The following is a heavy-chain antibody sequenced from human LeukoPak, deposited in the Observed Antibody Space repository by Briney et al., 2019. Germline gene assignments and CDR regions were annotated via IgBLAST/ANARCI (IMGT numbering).Heavy chain of an antibody. Sequence: PSETLSLTCTVSGGSISSGSYYWSWIRQPAGKGLEWIGRIYTSGSTNYNPSLKSRVTISVDTSKNQFSLKLSSVTAADTAVYYCARDYYDSSAYRYHFDYWGQGTLVTVSS. CDR2: IYTSGST. CDR1: GGSISSGSYY. CDR3: ARDYYDSSAYRYHFDY. D-gene: IGHD3-22*01. J-gene: IGHJ4*02. V-gene: IGHV4-61*02.